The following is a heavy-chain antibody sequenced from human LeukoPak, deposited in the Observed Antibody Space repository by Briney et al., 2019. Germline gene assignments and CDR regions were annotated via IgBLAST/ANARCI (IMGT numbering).Heavy chain of an antibody. CDR2: ISAYNGNT. CDR1: GYTFTSYD. V-gene: IGHV1-18*01. J-gene: IGHJ3*02. D-gene: IGHD2-15*01. CDR3: ARGRGRAQGDAFDI. Sequence: ASVKVSCKASGYTFTSYDINWVRQAPGQGLEWMGWISAYNGNTNYAQKLQGRVTMTTDTSTSTAYMELRSLRSDDTAVYYCARGRGRAQGDAFDIWGQGTMVTVSS.